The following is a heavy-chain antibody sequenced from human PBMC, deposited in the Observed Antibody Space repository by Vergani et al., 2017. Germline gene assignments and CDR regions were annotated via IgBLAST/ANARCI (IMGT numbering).Heavy chain of an antibody. CDR3: VRRVGVFDSTGYTFDY. D-gene: IGHD3-22*01. CDR2: IIQSGTT. J-gene: IGHJ4*02. CDR1: GFSIGYGYY. V-gene: IGHV4-38-2*02. Sequence: QVHLQESGPGLVKPAETLSLICSVSGFSIGYGYYWGWIRQPPGKGLQWIGSIIQSGTTSHNPSLKSRATLLIDTSKNHFSLKLTSVEAADSAFYYCVRRVGVFDSTGYTFDYWGQGTLVSVSS.